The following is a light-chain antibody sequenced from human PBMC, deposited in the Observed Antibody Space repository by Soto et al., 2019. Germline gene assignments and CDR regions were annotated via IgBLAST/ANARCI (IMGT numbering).Light chain of an antibody. J-gene: IGKJ5*01. CDR2: GAS. CDR1: QSVNSN. V-gene: IGKV3-15*01. CDR3: QQYNSSPRT. Sequence: EIVMKQAPATLSLSPGERATLSCRASQSVNSNLAWYQQKPGQAPRLLIYGASTRATGIPARFSGSGSGTDFTLTISSLQSEEFAVYYCQQYNSSPRTVGQGTRLEIK.